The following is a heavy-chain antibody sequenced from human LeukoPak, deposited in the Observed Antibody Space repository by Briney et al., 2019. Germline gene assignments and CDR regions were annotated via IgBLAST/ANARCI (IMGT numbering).Heavy chain of an antibody. CDR2: ISGSGSTT. CDR1: GFTFSSYA. D-gene: IGHD2-15*01. Sequence: GGSLRLSCAASGFTFSSYAMSWVHQAPGKGLEWVSTISGSGSTTYYADSVKGRFTISRDNSKNTLYLQMNSLRAEDTAVYSCAKGGRYCSGVTCYSATWGQGTLVTVSS. J-gene: IGHJ5*02. V-gene: IGHV3-23*01. CDR3: AKGGRYCSGVTCYSAT.